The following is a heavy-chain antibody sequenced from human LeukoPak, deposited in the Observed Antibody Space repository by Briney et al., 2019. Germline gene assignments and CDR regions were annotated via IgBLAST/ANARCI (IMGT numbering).Heavy chain of an antibody. Sequence: PSETLSLTCAVSGVSIGSYYWNWVRQPPGKALEWIGYVHYSGNTNYNPSLKSRVTMSTDTSKNHFSLKLTSVTAADAAVYYCTSGHQTFDPWGQGTLVTVSS. V-gene: IGHV4-59*01. CDR1: GVSIGSYY. CDR2: VHYSGNT. CDR3: TSGHQTFDP. J-gene: IGHJ5*02.